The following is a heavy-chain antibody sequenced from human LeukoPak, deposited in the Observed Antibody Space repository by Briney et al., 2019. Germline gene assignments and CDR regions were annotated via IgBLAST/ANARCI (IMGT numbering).Heavy chain of an antibody. Sequence: AESLRLSCAASGFTFSSYGMHWVRQAPGKGLEWVAVISYDGSNKYYADSVKGRFTSSRDNSKNTLYLQMNSLRAEDTAVYYCAKDQGRRGMVRGATFVYWGQGALVTVSS. CDR2: ISYDGSNK. CDR3: AKDQGRRGMVRGATFVY. D-gene: IGHD3-10*01. CDR1: GFTFSSYG. V-gene: IGHV3-30*18. J-gene: IGHJ4*02.